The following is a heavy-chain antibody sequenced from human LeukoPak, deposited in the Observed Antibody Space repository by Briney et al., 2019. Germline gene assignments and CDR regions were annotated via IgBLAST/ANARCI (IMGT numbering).Heavy chain of an antibody. CDR2: INPNSGGT. V-gene: IGHV1-2*02. Sequence: ASVKVSCKASGYTFTSYYMHWVRQAPGQGLEWMGWINPNSGGTNYAQKFQGRVTMTRDTSISTAYMELSRLRSDDTAVYYCARTYGSGSYPFDYWGQGTLVTVSS. J-gene: IGHJ4*02. D-gene: IGHD3-10*01. CDR1: GYTFTSYY. CDR3: ARTYGSGSYPFDY.